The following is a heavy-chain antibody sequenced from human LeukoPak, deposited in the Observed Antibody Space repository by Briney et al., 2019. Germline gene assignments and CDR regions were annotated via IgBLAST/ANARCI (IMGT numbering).Heavy chain of an antibody. CDR1: GFTFKSFA. CDR3: AKGIYYDSGSCNK. CDR2: ITGGGETT. Sequence: GGSLRLSCAASGFTFKSFAMTWVRQTPGEGLEWVSTITGGGETTFHSNAVKGRFTISRDNSKNTLYLQMNSLRAEDTAGYFCAKGIYYDSGSCNKWGQGTTVTVSS. D-gene: IGHD3-10*01. V-gene: IGHV3-23*01. J-gene: IGHJ4*02.